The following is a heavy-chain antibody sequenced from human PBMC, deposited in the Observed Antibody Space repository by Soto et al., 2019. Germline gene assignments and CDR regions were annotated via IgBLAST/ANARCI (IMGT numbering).Heavy chain of an antibody. CDR3: ARLDQYSYGWVDYYYGMDV. V-gene: IGHV5-10-1*01. CDR1: GYSFTSYW. Sequence: GESLKISCKGSGYSFTSYWISWVRQMPGKGLEWMGRVDPSDSYTNYSPSFQGHVTISADKSISTAYLQWSSLKASDTAMYYCARLDQYSYGWVDYYYGMDVWGQGTTVTVSS. J-gene: IGHJ6*02. D-gene: IGHD5-18*01. CDR2: VDPSDSYT.